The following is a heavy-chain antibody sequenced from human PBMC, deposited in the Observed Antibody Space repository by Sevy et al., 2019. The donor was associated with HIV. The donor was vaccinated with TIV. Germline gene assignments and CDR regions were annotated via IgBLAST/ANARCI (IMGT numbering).Heavy chain of an antibody. J-gene: IGHJ4*02. D-gene: IGHD6-19*01. Sequence: ASVKVSCKASGYTFIGYYMLWVRQAPGQGLEWMGWINPNSGDTNYAQKFQGRVTMTRDTSISTAYMELSRLRSDDTAVYYCARESSSGPFDYWGQGTLVTVSS. CDR3: ARESSSGPFDY. CDR1: GYTFIGYY. CDR2: INPNSGDT. V-gene: IGHV1-2*02.